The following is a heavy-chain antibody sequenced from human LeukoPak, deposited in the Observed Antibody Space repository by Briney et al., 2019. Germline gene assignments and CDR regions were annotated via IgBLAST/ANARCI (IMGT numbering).Heavy chain of an antibody. Sequence: PGGSLRLSCAASGFTFSSYSMNWVRQAPGKGLEWVSSIGSSSSYIHYADSVKGRFTISRDNAKNSLYLQMNSLRAEDTAVYYCARVPYYGSGSYFDYWGQGTLVTVSS. CDR2: IGSSSSYI. CDR1: GFTFSSYS. D-gene: IGHD3-10*01. J-gene: IGHJ4*02. CDR3: ARVPYYGSGSYFDY. V-gene: IGHV3-21*01.